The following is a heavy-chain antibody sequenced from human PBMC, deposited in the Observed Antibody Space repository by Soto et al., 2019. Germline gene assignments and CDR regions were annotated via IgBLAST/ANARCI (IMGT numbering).Heavy chain of an antibody. CDR3: ARGLGVVVPAALKGDDY. V-gene: IGHV1-8*01. D-gene: IGHD2-2*01. CDR1: GYTFTSYD. CDR2: MNPNSGNT. Sequence: ASVKVSCKASGYTFTSYDINWVRQATGQGLEWMGWMNPNSGNTGYAQKFQGRVTMTRNTSISTAYMELSSLRSEDTAVYYCARGLGVVVPAALKGDDYWGQGTLVTVS. J-gene: IGHJ4*02.